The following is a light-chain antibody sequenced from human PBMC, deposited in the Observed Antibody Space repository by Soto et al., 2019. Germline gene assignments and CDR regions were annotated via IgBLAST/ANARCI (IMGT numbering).Light chain of an antibody. Sequence: EILMTQSPATLSVSPGERATLSCRASQSVSTNLAWYQQRPGQTPRLLIYGASTRATGVPARFSGSGSGTDFTLTISGLKSEDFAVFFCQQNNRWPWTFAPGTKVQVK. J-gene: IGKJ1*01. V-gene: IGKV3-15*01. CDR2: GAS. CDR1: QSVSTN. CDR3: QQNNRWPWT.